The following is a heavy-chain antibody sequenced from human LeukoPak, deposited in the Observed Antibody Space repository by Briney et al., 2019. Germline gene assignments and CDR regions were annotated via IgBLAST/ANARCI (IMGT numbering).Heavy chain of an antibody. CDR1: GITFSSYA. CDR3: VRGADTGYSSDS. CDR2: ISYDGSNK. J-gene: IGHJ4*02. D-gene: IGHD3-9*01. Sequence: GGSLRLSCAASGITFSSYAMHWVRQAPGKGLEWVAVISYDGSNKYYADSVKGRFTISRDNSKNTLYLQMNSLRVEDTAVYYCVRGADTGYSSDSWGQGTLVTVSS. V-gene: IGHV3-30*04.